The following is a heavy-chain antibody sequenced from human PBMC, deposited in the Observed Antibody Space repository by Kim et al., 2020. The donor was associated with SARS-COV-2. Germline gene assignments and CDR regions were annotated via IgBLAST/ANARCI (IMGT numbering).Heavy chain of an antibody. Sequence: SGPTLVNPTQTLTLTCTFSGFSLSTSGVGVGWIRQPPGKALEWLALIYWDDDKRYSPSLKSRLTITKDTSKNQVVLTMTNMDPVDTATYYCAHVPEGYYYDSSGYYGWWGQGTLVTVSS. CDR1: GFSLSTSGVG. D-gene: IGHD3-22*01. V-gene: IGHV2-5*02. CDR3: AHVPEGYYYDSSGYYGW. J-gene: IGHJ4*02. CDR2: IYWDDDK.